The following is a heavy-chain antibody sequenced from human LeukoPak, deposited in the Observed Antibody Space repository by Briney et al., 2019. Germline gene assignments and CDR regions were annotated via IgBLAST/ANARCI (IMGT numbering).Heavy chain of an antibody. V-gene: IGHV3-33*01. CDR3: AREASLSGCYFDY. Sequence: RGTLRLSSAASVFTSCVDSMHWGSGSPGRGVGRGALIWFDGAAKYYADSVKGRFTISRDNSKNTLFLQMNSLRAEDTALYYCAREASLSGCYFDYWGQGTLVTVSS. D-gene: IGHD5-12*01. CDR2: IWFDGAAK. CDR1: VFTSCVDS. J-gene: IGHJ4*02.